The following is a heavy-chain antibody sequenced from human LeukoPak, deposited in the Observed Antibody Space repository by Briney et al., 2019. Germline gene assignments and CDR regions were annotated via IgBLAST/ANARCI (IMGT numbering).Heavy chain of an antibody. CDR3: ATLAAASQFDD. V-gene: IGHV1-2*02. Sequence: GSVKVSSKASGYTFTGYYMHWVRQAPGQGLEWMGWINPNSGGTNYAQKFQGRVTMTRDTSISTAYMELSRLRSDDTAVYYCATLAAASQFDDWGQGTLATVSS. D-gene: IGHD6-13*01. CDR1: GYTFTGYY. J-gene: IGHJ4*02. CDR2: INPNSGGT.